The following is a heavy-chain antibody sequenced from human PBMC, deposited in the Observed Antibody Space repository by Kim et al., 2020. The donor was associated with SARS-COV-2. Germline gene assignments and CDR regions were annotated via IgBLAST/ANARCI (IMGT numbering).Heavy chain of an antibody. V-gene: IGHV4-59*13. D-gene: IGHD3-22*01. CDR1: GGSISSYY. Sequence: SETLSLTCTVSGGSISSYYWSWIRQPPGKGLEWIGYIYYSGSTIYNPSLKSRVTISVDTSKNQFSLKLSAVTAADTAVYYCAGDYYDSSGYRGVYFDYWG. CDR3: AGDYYDSSGYRGVYFDY. CDR2: IYYSGST. J-gene: IGHJ4*01.